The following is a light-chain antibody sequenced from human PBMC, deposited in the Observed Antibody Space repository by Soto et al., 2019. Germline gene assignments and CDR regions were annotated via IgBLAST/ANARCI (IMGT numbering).Light chain of an antibody. CDR3: QQYDNSPIN. J-gene: IGKJ5*01. CDR2: GAS. CDR1: QSVINNY. Sequence: EIVLTQSPGTLSLSPVERANLYCSSSQSVINNYLAWYQQKPGQAPRLLIYGASTRATGIPARFSGSGSGTDFTLTISRLEPEDFAVYYCQQYDNSPINCGQGTRREIK. V-gene: IGKV3-20*01.